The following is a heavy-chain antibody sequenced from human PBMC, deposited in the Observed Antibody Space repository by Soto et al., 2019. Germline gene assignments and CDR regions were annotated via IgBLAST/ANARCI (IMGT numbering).Heavy chain of an antibody. J-gene: IGHJ6*02. D-gene: IGHD5-18*01. CDR1: GGSISSFNW. V-gene: IGHV4-4*02. CDR3: ARAWPSVDSYGSGVMDV. CDR2: IYHSGST. Sequence: QVQLQESGPGLVKPSGTLSVTCAVSGGSISSFNWWNWVRQPPGKGLEWIGEIYHSGSTNYNPSLTSRVTISLDKSKNQFPLRVKSVTAADTAEYYCARAWPSVDSYGSGVMDVWGQGTTVTVSS.